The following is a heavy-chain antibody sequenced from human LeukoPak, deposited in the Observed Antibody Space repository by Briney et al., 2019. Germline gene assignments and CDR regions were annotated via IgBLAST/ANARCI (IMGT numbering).Heavy chain of an antibody. V-gene: IGHV3-53*04. Sequence: PGGSLRLSCAASGFTGSSNYMSWVRQAPGKGLEWVSVIYSGGSTYYADSVKGRFTISRHNSKNTLYLQMNSLRAEDTAVYYCARSAYCGGDCYSGFDFDYWGQGTLVTVSS. CDR3: ARSAYCGGDCYSGFDFDY. D-gene: IGHD2-21*02. CDR1: GFTGSSNY. J-gene: IGHJ4*02. CDR2: IYSGGST.